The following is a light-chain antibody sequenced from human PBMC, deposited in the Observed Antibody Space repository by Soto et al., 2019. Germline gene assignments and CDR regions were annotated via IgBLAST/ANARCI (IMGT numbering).Light chain of an antibody. J-gene: IGLJ1*01. CDR2: SNN. V-gene: IGLV1-44*01. CDR1: SSNIGSNT. CDR3: AAWDDSLNGYV. Sequence: QFVLTQSPSASGTPGQRVTISCSGSSSNIGSNTINWYQQLPGTAPKLLIYSNNQRPSGVPDRFSGSKSGTSASLAISGLQSEDEADYYCAAWDDSLNGYVFGTGTKAHRP.